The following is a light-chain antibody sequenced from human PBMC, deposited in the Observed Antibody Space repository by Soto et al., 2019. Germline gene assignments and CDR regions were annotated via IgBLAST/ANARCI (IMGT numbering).Light chain of an antibody. CDR1: QSVSNY. CDR3: QQYGSSPTWE. CDR2: GAS. Sequence: EILMTQSPSALSVSPGERATLSFRASQSVSNYLAWYQQKPGQAPRLLIYGASTRATGIPDRFSGSGSGTDFTLTISRLEPEDSAVYYCQQYGSSPTWEFGQGTKVDIK. V-gene: IGKV3-20*01. J-gene: IGKJ1*01.